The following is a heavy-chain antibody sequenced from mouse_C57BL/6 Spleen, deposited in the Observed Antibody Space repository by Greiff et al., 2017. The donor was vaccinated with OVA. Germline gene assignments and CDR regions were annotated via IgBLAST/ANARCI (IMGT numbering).Heavy chain of an antibody. CDR2: INPNNGGT. V-gene: IGHV1-26*01. CDR1: GYTFTDYY. CDR3: ARYGYGSSYRYFDV. J-gene: IGHJ1*03. D-gene: IGHD1-1*01. Sequence: EVQLQQSGPELVKPGASVKISCKASGYTFTDYYMNWVKQSHGKSLEWIGDINPNNGGTSYNQKFKGKATLTVDKSSSTAYMELRSLTSEDSAVYYCARYGYGSSYRYFDVWGTGTTVTVSS.